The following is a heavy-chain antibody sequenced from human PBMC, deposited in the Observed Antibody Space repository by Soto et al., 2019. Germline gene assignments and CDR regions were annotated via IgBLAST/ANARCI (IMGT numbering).Heavy chain of an antibody. J-gene: IGHJ5*02. D-gene: IGHD3-10*01. V-gene: IGHV3-53*01. CDR1: GFSVSTSH. CDR2: IYSGGAT. CDR3: ARVGPYDSRSHMLRYNWFDP. Sequence: EVQLVDSGGGLIQPGGSLRLSCAAAGFSVSTSHMNWVRQTPGKGLEWVSVIYSGGATYYTASVKGRFTISRDKSKNTMYLQMNSLRDADKAVYYCARVGPYDSRSHMLRYNWFDPWGQGTLVTVSS.